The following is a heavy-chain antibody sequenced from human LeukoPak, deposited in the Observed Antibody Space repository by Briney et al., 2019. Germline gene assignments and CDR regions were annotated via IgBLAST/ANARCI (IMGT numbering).Heavy chain of an antibody. Sequence: QTGGSLRLSCAASGFTFSSYDMHWVRHATGKGLEWVSAIGTAGDTYYPGSVKGRFTISRENAEDSLYLQMNSLRAGDTAVYYCARARDFWSGYYSPGPESVGYYGMDVWGQGTTVTVSS. V-gene: IGHV3-13*01. CDR2: IGTAGDT. J-gene: IGHJ6*02. D-gene: IGHD3-3*01. CDR1: GFTFSSYD. CDR3: ARARDFWSGYYSPGPESVGYYGMDV.